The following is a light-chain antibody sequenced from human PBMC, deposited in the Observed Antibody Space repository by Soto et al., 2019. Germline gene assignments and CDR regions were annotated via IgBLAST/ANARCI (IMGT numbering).Light chain of an antibody. CDR1: SSDGGGYNF. V-gene: IGLV2-14*01. CDR2: GVS. CDR3: NSFTVTNTIV. J-gene: IGLJ2*01. Sequence: QSALTQPASVSGSPGQTMTISCTGTSSDGGGYNFVSWYQQHPGRATKLLIFGVSNRPSGVSNRFSGSKSGNTASLTISGLRAEDEADYYFNSFTVTNTIVFGGGTQLTVL.